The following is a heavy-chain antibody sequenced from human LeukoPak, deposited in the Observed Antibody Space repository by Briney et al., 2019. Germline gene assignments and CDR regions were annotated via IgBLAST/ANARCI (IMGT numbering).Heavy chain of an antibody. D-gene: IGHD5-18*01. J-gene: IGHJ5*02. CDR2: INHSGST. V-gene: IGHV4-34*01. Sequence: SETLSLTCAVYGGSFSGYYWSWIRQPPGKGLEWIGEINHSGSTNYNPSLKSRVAISVDTSKNQFSLKLSSVTAADTAVYYCARGGHSYGFGRTWGQGTLVTVSS. CDR3: ARGGHSYGFGRT. CDR1: GGSFSGYY.